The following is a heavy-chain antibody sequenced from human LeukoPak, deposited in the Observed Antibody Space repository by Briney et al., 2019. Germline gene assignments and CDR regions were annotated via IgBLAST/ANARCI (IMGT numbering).Heavy chain of an antibody. CDR1: GFTFSSYA. CDR2: ISGSGGST. D-gene: IGHD1-20*01. CDR3: ANFRYNWNDGGL. Sequence: PGGSLRLSCAASGFTFSSYAMSWVRQAPGKGLEWVSAISGSGGSTYYADSVKGRFTISRDNSKNTLYLRMNSLRAEDTAVYYCANFRYNWNDGGLWGQGTLVTVSS. J-gene: IGHJ4*02. V-gene: IGHV3-23*01.